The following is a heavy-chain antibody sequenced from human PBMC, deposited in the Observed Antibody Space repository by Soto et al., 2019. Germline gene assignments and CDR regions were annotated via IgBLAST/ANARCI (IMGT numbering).Heavy chain of an antibody. CDR2: ISGSGDTI. D-gene: IGHD1-1*01. J-gene: IGHJ4*02. Sequence: LRLSCAASGFTFSSYSINWVRQAPGKGLEWVSYISGSGDTIYYADSLRGRFTISRDNARNSLHLQMNNLRDEDTAVYYCARGGWNDLFDSWGQGTLVTVSS. CDR1: GFTFSSYS. CDR3: ARGGWNDLFDS. V-gene: IGHV3-48*02.